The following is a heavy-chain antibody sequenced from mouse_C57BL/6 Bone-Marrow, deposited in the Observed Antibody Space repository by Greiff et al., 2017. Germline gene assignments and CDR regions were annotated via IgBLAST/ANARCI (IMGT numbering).Heavy chain of an antibody. CDR2: ISSGGSYT. CDR3: ARHGITTVVAHDY. V-gene: IGHV5-6*01. J-gene: IGHJ2*01. D-gene: IGHD1-1*01. Sequence: EVKVVESGGDLVKPGGSLKLSCAASGFTFSSYGMSWVRQTPDKRLEWVATISSGGSYTYYPDSVKGRFTISRDNAKNTLYLQMSSLKSEDTAMYYCARHGITTVVAHDYWGQGTTLTVSS. CDR1: GFTFSSYG.